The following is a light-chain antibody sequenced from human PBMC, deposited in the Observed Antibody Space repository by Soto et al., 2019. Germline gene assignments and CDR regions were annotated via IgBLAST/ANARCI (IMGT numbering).Light chain of an antibody. V-gene: IGLV2-14*01. CDR2: EVS. CDR3: SSKTSSGTLYV. J-gene: IGLJ1*01. CDR1: SSDVGGSKY. Sequence: QSVRTQPSSVSGSPGQAIAISCAGSSSDVGGSKYVSWYQQHPGKAPRLMIYEVSYRPSGVSNRFSGSKSGNTASLTVSGLXAEDEADYYCSSKTSSGTLYVFGTGTKVTVL.